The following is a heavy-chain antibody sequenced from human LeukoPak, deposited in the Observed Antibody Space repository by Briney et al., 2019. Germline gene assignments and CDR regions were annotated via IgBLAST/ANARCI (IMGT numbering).Heavy chain of an antibody. CDR3: ARGQFFYGWGMDV. CDR2: IRQNGREK. Sequence: GGSLRLSCVASGLTLDKYWMTWVRQIPGKGLEWVANIRQNGREKDLVDPVKGRFTISRDDATSSVFLQMNNVRVEDTAIYYCARGQFFYGWGMDVWGQGTTVTVS. CDR1: GLTLDKYW. J-gene: IGHJ6*02. V-gene: IGHV3-7*03. D-gene: IGHD3-10*01.